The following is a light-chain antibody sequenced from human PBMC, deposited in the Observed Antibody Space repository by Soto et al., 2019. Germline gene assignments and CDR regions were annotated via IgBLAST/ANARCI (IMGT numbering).Light chain of an antibody. CDR3: AAWDDSLNGVV. J-gene: IGLJ2*01. CDR2: YDD. Sequence: QSVLTQPPSVSEAPRQRVTISCSGSSSNIGNNAVNWYQQLPGKAPKLLIYYDDLLPSGVSDRFSGYKSGTSASLAISGLQSEDEAAYYCAAWDDSLNGVVFGGVPKLTVL. CDR1: SSNIGNNA. V-gene: IGLV1-36*01.